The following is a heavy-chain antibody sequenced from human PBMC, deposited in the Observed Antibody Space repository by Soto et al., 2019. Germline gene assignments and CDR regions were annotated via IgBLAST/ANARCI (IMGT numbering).Heavy chain of an antibody. D-gene: IGHD6-6*01. V-gene: IGHV4-39*01. CDR3: GMRTAARPPTWYFDL. CDR1: GGSISRSSFY. Sequence: QLQLQESGPGLVKPSETLSLTCTVSGGSISRSSFYWGWVHQPPGKGLEWIGSVDYGGSTYYNPSLKSRVTMSVDTSKTQFSLELRSVTAADTAVYYCGMRTAARPPTWYFDLWGRGTLVTVSS. J-gene: IGHJ2*01. CDR2: VDYGGST.